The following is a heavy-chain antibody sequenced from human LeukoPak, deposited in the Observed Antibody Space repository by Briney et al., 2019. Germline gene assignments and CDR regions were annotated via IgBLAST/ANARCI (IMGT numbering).Heavy chain of an antibody. Sequence: LETLSLSCIHPRGSLSSYYWCWIWEPLEKRLEWIGHIYYSGSTNYKPSLKSRVTISVDTSKSQFSLKLSSVTAADTAVYYCARDPSVRGGDYVLYYFDYWGQGTLVTVSS. CDR1: RGSLSSYY. J-gene: IGHJ4*01. CDR2: IYYSGST. CDR3: ARDPSVRGGDYVLYYFDY. D-gene: IGHD2-21*02. V-gene: IGHV4-59*12.